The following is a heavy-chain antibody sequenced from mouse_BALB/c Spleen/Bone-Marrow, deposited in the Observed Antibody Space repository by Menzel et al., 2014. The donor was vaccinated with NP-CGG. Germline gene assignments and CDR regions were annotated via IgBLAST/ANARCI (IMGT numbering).Heavy chain of an antibody. V-gene: IGHV5-9-3*01. J-gene: IGHJ2*01. CDR1: GFTFSSYA. CDR2: ISSGGSYT. Sequence: EVKLMESGGGLVKPGGSLKLFCAASGFTFSSYAMSWVRQTPEKRLEWVATISSGGSYTYYPDSVKGRFTISRDNAKNTLYLQMSSLRSEDTAMYYCARHGITRLLDYWGQGTTLTVSS. CDR3: ARHGITRLLDY. D-gene: IGHD2-4*01.